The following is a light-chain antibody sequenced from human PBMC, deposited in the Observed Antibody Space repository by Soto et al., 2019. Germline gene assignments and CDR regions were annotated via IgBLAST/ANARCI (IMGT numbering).Light chain of an antibody. V-gene: IGLV2-14*01. CDR3: SSYTSSSVV. CDR1: SSDVGGYNY. J-gene: IGLJ2*01. Sequence: QSALTQPASVSGSPGQSITISCTGTSSDVGGYNYVSWYQQHPGKAPKLMIYDVSNRPSGVSNRFSGSESGNTASLTISGLQAEDEADYYCSSYTSSSVVFGGGTKVTVL. CDR2: DVS.